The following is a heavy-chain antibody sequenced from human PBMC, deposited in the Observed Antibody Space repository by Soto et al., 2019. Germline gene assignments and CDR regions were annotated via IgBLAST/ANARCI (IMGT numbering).Heavy chain of an antibody. CDR3: ARDSTYYDFWSGPSPGGMDV. D-gene: IGHD3-3*01. Sequence: ASVKVSCKASGYTFTGYYMHWVRQAPGQGLEWMGWINPNSGGTNYAQKFQGRVTMTRDTSISTAYMELSRPRSDDTAVYYCARDSTYYDFWSGPSPGGMDVWGQGTTVTVSS. CDR1: GYTFTGYY. J-gene: IGHJ6*02. CDR2: INPNSGGT. V-gene: IGHV1-2*02.